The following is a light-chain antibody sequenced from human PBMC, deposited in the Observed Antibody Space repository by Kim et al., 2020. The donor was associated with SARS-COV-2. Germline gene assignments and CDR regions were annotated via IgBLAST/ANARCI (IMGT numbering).Light chain of an antibody. V-gene: IGLV2-14*03. CDR3: SSYTSSSTQV. Sequence: QSVLTQPASVSGSPGQSITISCTGTSTDVGSYNYVSCYQQHPSKPHKLMIYDVSNRPSGVYNRFSGSKSGNTASLTISVRQAEDEAYYYGSSYTSSSTQVFGTGTKVTVL. J-gene: IGLJ1*01. CDR2: DVS. CDR1: STDVGSYNY.